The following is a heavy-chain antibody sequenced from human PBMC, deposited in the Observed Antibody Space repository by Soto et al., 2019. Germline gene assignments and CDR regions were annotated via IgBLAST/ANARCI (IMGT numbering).Heavy chain of an antibody. J-gene: IGHJ4*02. V-gene: IGHV3-48*01. Sequence: EVQLVESGGGLVQPGGSLRLSCAASGFTFSSYSMNWVRQAPWKGLEWVSYISGSSSTIYYADSVKGRFTISRHNAKKSLYLQMNSLRAEDTAVYYCARDCWGFDYWGQGTLVTVSS. CDR3: ARDCWGFDY. D-gene: IGHD3-16*01. CDR2: ISGSSSTI. CDR1: GFTFSSYS.